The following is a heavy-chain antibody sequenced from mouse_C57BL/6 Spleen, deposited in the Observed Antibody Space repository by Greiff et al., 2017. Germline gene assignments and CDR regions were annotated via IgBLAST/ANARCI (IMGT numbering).Heavy chain of an antibody. CDR1: GFNIKDYY. J-gene: IGHJ2*01. CDR2: IDPEDGDT. Sequence: VHVKQSGAELVRPGASVKLSCTASGFNIKDYYMHWVKQRPEQGLEWIGRIDPEDGDTEYAPKFQGKATMTADTSSNTAYLQLSSLTSEDTAVYYCTTGGYQTFYYFDDWGQGTTLTVSS. D-gene: IGHD2-2*01. V-gene: IGHV14-1*01. CDR3: TTGGYQTFYYFDD.